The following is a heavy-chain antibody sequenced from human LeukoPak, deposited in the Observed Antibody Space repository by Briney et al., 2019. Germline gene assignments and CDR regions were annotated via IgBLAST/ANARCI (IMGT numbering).Heavy chain of an antibody. CDR3: ARDRAVKARIGGMDV. CDR2: ISESSSHT. CDR1: GFTFSGYS. V-gene: IGHV3-21*06. Sequence: PGGSLTLSCEASGFTFSGYSMNWVRQAPGKGLEWVSYISESSSHTYNADSVKGRFTISRDNAKNSLYLQMNSLRVEDTDIYYCARDRAVKARIGGMDVWGQGTTVIVSS. D-gene: IGHD5-24*01. J-gene: IGHJ6*02.